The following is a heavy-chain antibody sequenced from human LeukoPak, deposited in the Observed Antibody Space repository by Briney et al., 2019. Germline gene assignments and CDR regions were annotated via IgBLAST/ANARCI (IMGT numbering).Heavy chain of an antibody. CDR3: ARALSYCSSTSCYNNWFDP. J-gene: IGHJ5*02. V-gene: IGHV4-38-2*02. D-gene: IGHD2-2*02. CDR2: IYHSGST. CDR1: GYSISSGYY. Sequence: SETLSLTCTVSGYSISSGYYWGWIRHPPVKGLEWIGSIYHSGSTYYNPSLKSRVTISVDTSKNQFSLKPSSVTAADTAVYYCARALSYCSSTSCYNNWFDPWGQGTLVTVSS.